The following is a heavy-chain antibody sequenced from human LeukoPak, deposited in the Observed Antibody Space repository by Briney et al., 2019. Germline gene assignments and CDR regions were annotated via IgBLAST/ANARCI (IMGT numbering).Heavy chain of an antibody. CDR3: AKFSGVFSSIAARPGWFDP. D-gene: IGHD6-6*01. CDR1: GFTVSNNY. CDR2: IYSGGSS. Sequence: AGGSLRLSCAASGFTVSNNYMSWVRQAPGKGLEWVSVIYSGGSSYYADSVKGRFTISRDNSKNTVYLQMNSLRAEDTAVYYCAKFSGVFSSIAARPGWFDPWGQGTLVTVSS. J-gene: IGHJ5*02. V-gene: IGHV3-66*01.